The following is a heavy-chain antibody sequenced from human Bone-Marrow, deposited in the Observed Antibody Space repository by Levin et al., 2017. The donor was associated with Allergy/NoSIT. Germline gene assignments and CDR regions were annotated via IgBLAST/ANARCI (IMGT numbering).Heavy chain of an antibody. V-gene: IGHV1-46*01. J-gene: IGHJ4*02. D-gene: IGHD1-26*01. CDR2: INPSGGST. Sequence: GESLKISCKASGYTFTTYFMHWVRQAPGQGLEWMGIINPSGGSTTYAQKFQDRVTMTSDTSTSTVYMEMSSLRYEDTAVYYCATLGTTAWDDFDYWGQGTLVTVSS. CDR1: GYTFTTYF. CDR3: ATLGTTAWDDFDY.